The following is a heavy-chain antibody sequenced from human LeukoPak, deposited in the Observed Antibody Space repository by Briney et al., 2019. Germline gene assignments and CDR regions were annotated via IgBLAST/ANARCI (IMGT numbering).Heavy chain of an antibody. V-gene: IGHV3-74*01. D-gene: IGHD3-22*01. CDR2: INSDGSFT. CDR1: GFTFSSYW. Sequence: GGSLRLSCAASGFTFSSYWMHWVRQAPGKGLVWVSRINSDGSFTGYAGSVKGRFTISRDNAKNTLYLEMNSLRAEDTAVYYCASPNYPDSSGYYTDYYYSMDVWGQGTTVTVSS. J-gene: IGHJ6*02. CDR3: ASPNYPDSSGYYTDYYYSMDV.